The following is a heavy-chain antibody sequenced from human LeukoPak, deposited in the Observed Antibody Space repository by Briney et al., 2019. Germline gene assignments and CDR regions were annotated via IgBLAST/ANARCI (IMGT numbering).Heavy chain of an antibody. CDR1: GFTFSGYA. Sequence: GGSLRLSCAASGFTFSGYAMSWVRQAPGKGLEWVSAISGSGGSTYYADSVKGRFTISRDNPKNTLYLQMNSLRAEDTAVYYCAKSMGSIDFDFWGQGTLVTVSS. CDR3: AKSMGSIDFDF. D-gene: IGHD2/OR15-2a*01. V-gene: IGHV3-23*01. J-gene: IGHJ4*02. CDR2: ISGSGGST.